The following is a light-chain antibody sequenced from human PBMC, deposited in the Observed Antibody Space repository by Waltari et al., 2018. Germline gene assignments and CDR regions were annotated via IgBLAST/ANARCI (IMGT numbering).Light chain of an antibody. V-gene: IGLV1-40*01. J-gene: IGLJ2*01. CDR3: QSYDSSLSGVL. Sequence: QSVLTQPPSVSGAPGQRTTIPGTGTSSNIGAAYHLLWYLQLPGTAPKLLILGNNNRPSGVPDRFSASKSDTSASLAITGLQAEDEADYYCQSYDSSLSGVLFGGGTKLTGL. CDR1: SSNIGAAYH. CDR2: GNN.